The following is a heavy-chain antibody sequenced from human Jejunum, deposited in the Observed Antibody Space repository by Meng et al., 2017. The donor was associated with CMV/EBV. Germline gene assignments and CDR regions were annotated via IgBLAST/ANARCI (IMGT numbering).Heavy chain of an antibody. CDR2: VYYSGSA. J-gene: IGHJ4*02. D-gene: IGHD1-1*01. CDR1: GESMRSHY. V-gene: IGHV4-59*11. Sequence: VSGESMRSHYSTWIRQPPGKGLEWMVHVYYSGSATYSPSLRSRVTISVDMSKNQFSLKLRSVTAADTAMYFCARGLGHASNNSHDYWGQGTLVTVSS. CDR3: ARGLGHASNNSHDY.